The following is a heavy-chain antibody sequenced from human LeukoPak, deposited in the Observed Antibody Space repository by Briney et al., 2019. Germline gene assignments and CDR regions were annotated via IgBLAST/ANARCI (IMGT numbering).Heavy chain of an antibody. V-gene: IGHV6-1*01. J-gene: IGHJ6*02. CDR3: AREGRSGPSPYYYYYGMDV. Sequence: SQTLSLTCAISWDSVSSNSAAWNWIRQSPSRGLEWLGRTYYRSKWYNDYAVSVKSRITINPDTSKNQFSLQLNSVTPEDTAVYYCAREGRSGPSPYYYYYGMDVWGQGTTVTVSS. D-gene: IGHD3-3*01. CDR2: TYYRSKWYN. CDR1: WDSVSSNSAA.